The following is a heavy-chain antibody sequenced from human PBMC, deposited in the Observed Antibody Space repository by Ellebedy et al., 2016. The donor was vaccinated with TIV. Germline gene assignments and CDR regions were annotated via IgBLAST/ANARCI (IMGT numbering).Heavy chain of an antibody. Sequence: GGSLRLXXAASGFAFSDFGMNWVRQAPGKGLEWLSYIRSGSSATYYADSVRGRFTISRDDANNLLFLQMDSLRPEDTAVYYCTKEGPGSYSDSWGQGTLVTVSS. J-gene: IGHJ4*02. D-gene: IGHD3-10*01. V-gene: IGHV3-48*04. CDR2: IRSGSSAT. CDR3: TKEGPGSYSDS. CDR1: GFAFSDFG.